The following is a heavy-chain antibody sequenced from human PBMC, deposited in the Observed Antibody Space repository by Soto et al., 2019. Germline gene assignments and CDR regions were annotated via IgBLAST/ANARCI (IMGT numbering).Heavy chain of an antibody. D-gene: IGHD2-15*01. V-gene: IGHV3-11*01. CDR1: GFTFSDYY. CDR2: ISSSGTGI. CDR3: ARAYSDAFDI. Sequence: PGGSLTLSCAASGFTFSDYYMTWIRQAPGKGLEWVSYISSSGTGIYYADSMKGRFTISRDNAKKSLYLQMSSLRAEDTAVYYCARAYSDAFDIWGQGTMVTVSS. J-gene: IGHJ3*02.